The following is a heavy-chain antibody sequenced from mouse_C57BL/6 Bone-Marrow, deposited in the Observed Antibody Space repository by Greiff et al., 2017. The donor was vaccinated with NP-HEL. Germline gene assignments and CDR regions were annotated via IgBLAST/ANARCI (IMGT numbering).Heavy chain of an antibody. J-gene: IGHJ2*01. CDR3: ARRGTTVVPFDS. V-gene: IGHV1-80*01. D-gene: IGHD1-1*01. CDR1: GYAFSSYW. CDR2: IYPGDGDT. Sequence: VQLQQSGAELVKPGASVKISCKASGYAFSSYWMNWVKQRPGKGLEWIGQIYPGDGDTNYNGKFKGKATLTADKSSSTAYMQLSSLTSEDSAVYFCARRGTTVVPFDSWGQGTTLTVSS.